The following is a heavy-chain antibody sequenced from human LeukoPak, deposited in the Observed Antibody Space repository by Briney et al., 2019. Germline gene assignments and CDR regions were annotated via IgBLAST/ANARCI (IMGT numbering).Heavy chain of an antibody. V-gene: IGHV3-23*01. J-gene: IGHJ4*02. CDR2: ISGSGGST. D-gene: IGHD2-2*02. CDR3: AKDRKVVPAAIPALDY. Sequence: GGSLRLSCAASGFTFSSYAMSWVRQAPGKGLEWVSAISGSGGSTYYADSVKGRFTISRDNPKNTLYLQMSSLRAEDTAVYYCAKDRKVVPAAIPALDYWGQGTLVAVSS. CDR1: GFTFSSYA.